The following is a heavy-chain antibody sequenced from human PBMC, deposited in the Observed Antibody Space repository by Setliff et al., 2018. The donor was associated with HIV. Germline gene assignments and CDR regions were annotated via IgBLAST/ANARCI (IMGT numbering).Heavy chain of an antibody. Sequence: PETLSLTCTVSGASISSHCWSWIRQSPGKGLEWIGHVYYSGTTKYNPPLQSRVSMSVDTSKNQVSVRLQSLSAADTDVYYCARDVTFITHDALDLWGQGIMVTVSS. CDR3: ARDVTFITHDALDL. J-gene: IGHJ3*01. D-gene: IGHD3-22*01. CDR2: VYYSGTT. CDR1: GASISSHC. V-gene: IGHV4-59*11.